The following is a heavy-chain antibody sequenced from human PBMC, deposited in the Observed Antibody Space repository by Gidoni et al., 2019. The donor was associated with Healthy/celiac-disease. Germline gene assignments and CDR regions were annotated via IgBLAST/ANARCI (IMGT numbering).Heavy chain of an antibody. Sequence: QMQLVQSGPEVKKPGTAVKVSCKASGFTFTSSAVQWVRQARGQRLEWIGCIVVGSGNTNYAQKFQERVTITRDMSTSTAYMELSSLRSEDTAVYYCAADGEWELPFNYYYYMDVWGKGTTVTVSS. CDR1: GFTFTSSA. V-gene: IGHV1-58*01. CDR2: IVVGSGNT. CDR3: AADGEWELPFNYYYYMDV. J-gene: IGHJ6*03. D-gene: IGHD1-26*01.